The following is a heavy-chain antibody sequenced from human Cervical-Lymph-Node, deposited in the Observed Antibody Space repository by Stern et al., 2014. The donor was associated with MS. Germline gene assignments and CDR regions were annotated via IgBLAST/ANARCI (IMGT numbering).Heavy chain of an antibody. CDR3: TRQMAGSYFDV. V-gene: IGHV3-30*03. J-gene: IGHJ4*02. CDR1: GFSFGGYG. D-gene: IGHD3-10*01. CDR2: ISWNGGDE. Sequence: QMQLVQSGGGVVQPGTSLRLSCAASGFSFGGYGMPWVRQAPGKGPEWVAVISWNGGDEQYAESVKGRFSISRDNSKSTVYLQMDGLRTDDTAVYYCTRQMAGSYFDVWGQGVVVAVSS.